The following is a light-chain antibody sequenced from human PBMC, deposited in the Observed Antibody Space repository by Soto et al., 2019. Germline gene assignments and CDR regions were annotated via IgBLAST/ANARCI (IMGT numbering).Light chain of an antibody. V-gene: IGKV3-20*01. CDR2: GAS. CDR1: QSVSSSY. J-gene: IGKJ1*01. CDR3: QQYGSSPGT. Sequence: EIVLTQSPGTLSLSPGERATLSCRASQSVSSSYLAWYQQRPGQPPRLLIYGASSRATGIPDRFSGSGSGTDFTLTISRLEPEDFAVYYCQQYGSSPGTFGQGTKVHIK.